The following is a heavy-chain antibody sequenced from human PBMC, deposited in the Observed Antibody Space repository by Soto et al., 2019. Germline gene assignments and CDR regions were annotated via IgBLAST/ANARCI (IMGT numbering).Heavy chain of an antibody. Sequence: SQTLSLTCAISGDSVSSNSAAWNWIRQSPSRGLEWLGRTYYRSKWYNDYAVSVKSRVTINPDTSKNQFSLQLNSVTPEDTAVYYCAVAYGAGSYYTYYYYGMDVWGQGTKVTVSS. CDR3: AVAYGAGSYYTYYYYGMDV. CDR2: TYYRSKWYN. V-gene: IGHV6-1*01. CDR1: GDSVSSNSAA. D-gene: IGHD3-10*01. J-gene: IGHJ6*02.